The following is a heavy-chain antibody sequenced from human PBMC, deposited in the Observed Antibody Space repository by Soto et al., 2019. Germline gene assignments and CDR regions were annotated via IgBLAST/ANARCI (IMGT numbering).Heavy chain of an antibody. CDR3: ARITPPVAGTGA. D-gene: IGHD6-13*01. V-gene: IGHV5-10-1*01. CDR1: VYRFTSYW. J-gene: IGHJ5*02. CDR2: IDFSVCYT. Sequence: ESLNFCCKGSVYRFTSYWVTCGRRMPGKGMEWLGLIDFSVCYTTFCPSFQGNVTISADKSISTAYLQWSSLKDSDTAMHHCARITPPVAGTGAWGPGTLVTVSS.